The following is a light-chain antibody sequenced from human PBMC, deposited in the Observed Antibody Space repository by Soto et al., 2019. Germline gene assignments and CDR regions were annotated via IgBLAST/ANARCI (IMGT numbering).Light chain of an antibody. Sequence: QSVLTQPPSVSGAPGQRVTISCTGSSSNIGAGYDVHWYQQLPGTAPKLLIYGNSNRPSGVPDRFSGSKSGTSASLAITGLQAEDEADYYCQSYDSSLSVDVVFGGGTKLTFL. CDR2: GNS. CDR1: SSNIGAGYD. V-gene: IGLV1-40*01. J-gene: IGLJ2*01. CDR3: QSYDSSLSVDVV.